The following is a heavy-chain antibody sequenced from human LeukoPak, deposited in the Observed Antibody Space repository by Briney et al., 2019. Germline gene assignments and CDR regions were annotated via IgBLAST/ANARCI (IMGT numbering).Heavy chain of an antibody. J-gene: IGHJ6*02. CDR2: IPYDGSNK. Sequence: GRSLTLSCAASGFTFSSYAMHWVRQAPGKGLEWVADIPYDGSNKYYADSVKGRFTISRDNTKNTLYLQMNRLRAEDTAVYYCARAFVVTYYYGMDVWGQGTTVTVS. CDR1: GFTFSSYA. CDR3: ARAFVVTYYYGMDV. V-gene: IGHV3-30-3*01. D-gene: IGHD2-21*01.